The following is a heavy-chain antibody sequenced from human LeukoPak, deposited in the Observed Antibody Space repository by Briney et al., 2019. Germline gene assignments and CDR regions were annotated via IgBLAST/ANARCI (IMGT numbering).Heavy chain of an antibody. Sequence: SGPALVKPRQTLILTCTFSGFSLSTSGMRVSWIRQPPGKALEWLARIDWDDDKFYSKSLKTRLTISKDTSKNQVVLTMTNMDPVDTATYYCARTPYCGGDCYVDYWGQGTLVTVSS. CDR2: IDWDDDK. D-gene: IGHD2-21*02. CDR3: ARTPYCGGDCYVDY. CDR1: GFSLSTSGMR. V-gene: IGHV2-70*04. J-gene: IGHJ4*02.